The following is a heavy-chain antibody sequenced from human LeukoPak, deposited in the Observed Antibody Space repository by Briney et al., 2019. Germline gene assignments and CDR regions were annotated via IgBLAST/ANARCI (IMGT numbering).Heavy chain of an antibody. D-gene: IGHD1-26*01. CDR2: ISGVASDI. Sequence: GGSLRLSCAASGFTFSDYYMTWIRQAPGKGLEWVSYISGVASDIYYGDSVKGRFTISRDNVKNSVYLQMNSLRAEDTAVYYCARGGALGMDVWGQGTTVTVSS. CDR1: GFTFSDYY. V-gene: IGHV3-11*01. J-gene: IGHJ6*02. CDR3: ARGGALGMDV.